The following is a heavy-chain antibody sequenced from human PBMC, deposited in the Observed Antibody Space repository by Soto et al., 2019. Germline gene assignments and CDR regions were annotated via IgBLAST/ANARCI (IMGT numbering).Heavy chain of an antibody. V-gene: IGHV4-38-2*01. Sequence: LSLTCAVSGYSISSGYYWGWIRQPPGKGLEWIGNIYHSGSTNYNPSLKSRVTISVDTPKNQFSLKLNSVTAADTAVYYCARAFYGGYADHYYGLDVWGQGTTVTVSS. CDR2: IYHSGST. J-gene: IGHJ6*02. D-gene: IGHD4-17*01. CDR3: ARAFYGGYADHYYGLDV. CDR1: GYSISSGYY.